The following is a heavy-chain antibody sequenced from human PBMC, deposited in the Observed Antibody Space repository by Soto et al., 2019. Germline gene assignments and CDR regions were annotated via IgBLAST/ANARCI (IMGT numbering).Heavy chain of an antibody. J-gene: IGHJ4*02. D-gene: IGHD3-16*02. Sequence: SETLSLTCAVYGGSFSGYYWSWIRQPPGKGLEWIGEINHSGSTNYNPSLKSRVTISVDTSKNRFSLKLSSVTAADTAVYYCASSLCPPASSRYYGDYVWGSYRCPFNYWGQGTLVTVSS. CDR1: GGSFSGYY. V-gene: IGHV4-34*01. CDR2: INHSGST. CDR3: ASSLCPPASSRYYGDYVWGSYRCPFNY.